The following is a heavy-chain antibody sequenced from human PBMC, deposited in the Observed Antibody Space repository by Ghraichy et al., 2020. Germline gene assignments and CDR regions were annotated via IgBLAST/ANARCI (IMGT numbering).Heavy chain of an antibody. CDR3: VRGMGWYFGY. V-gene: IGHV3-7*03. Sequence: GGSLRLSCAASGFTFSRDWMHWVRQAPGKGLGWVATIKQDGSEKVYVDSVKGRFTISRDNAKNSLYLQLNSLRDEDTAVYYCVRGMGWYFGYWGQGTLVTVSS. CDR1: GFTFSRDW. CDR2: IKQDGSEK. J-gene: IGHJ4*02. D-gene: IGHD6-19*01.